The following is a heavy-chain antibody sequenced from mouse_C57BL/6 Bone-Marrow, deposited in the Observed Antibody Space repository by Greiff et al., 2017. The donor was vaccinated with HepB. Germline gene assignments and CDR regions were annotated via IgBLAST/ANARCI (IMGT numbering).Heavy chain of an antibody. D-gene: IGHD1-1*01. CDR1: GLTFRDYG. CDR2: ISSGSSTI. Sequence: EVQVVESGGGLVKPGGSLKLSCAASGLTFRDYGMHWVRQAPEKGLEWVAYISSGSSTIYYADTVKGRFTISRDNAKNTLFLQMTSLRSEDTAMYYCASEITAVVARAMDYWGQGTSVTVSS. J-gene: IGHJ4*01. V-gene: IGHV5-17*01. CDR3: ASEITAVVARAMDY.